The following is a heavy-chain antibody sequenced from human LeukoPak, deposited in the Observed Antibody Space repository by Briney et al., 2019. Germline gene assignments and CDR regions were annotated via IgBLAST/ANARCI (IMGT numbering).Heavy chain of an antibody. J-gene: IGHJ6*02. CDR3: ARLYRDTAGSLAGMDV. D-gene: IGHD3-16*02. Sequence: GGSLRLSCAASEVTFSSYAMSWVRQAPGKGLEWVSYISSSGTTIYYADTVKGRFTISRDNAKISLYLQMTSLRAEDTAVYFCARLYRDTAGSLAGMDVWGRGTTVAVSS. V-gene: IGHV3-48*03. CDR2: ISSSGTTI. CDR1: EVTFSSYA.